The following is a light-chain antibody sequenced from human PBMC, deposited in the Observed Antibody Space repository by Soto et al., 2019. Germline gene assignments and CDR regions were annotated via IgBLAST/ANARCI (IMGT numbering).Light chain of an antibody. CDR1: QSVDDSY. Sequence: EIVLTQSPVTLSLSPGERATLSCRASQSVDDSYLAWYQQKPGQAPRLLIYSASGRATGIPDRFSGSGSGTDFTLTISRLEPEDFATYYCQQYNSYPYTFGQGTKLEIK. CDR2: SAS. CDR3: QQYNSYPYT. J-gene: IGKJ2*01. V-gene: IGKV3-20*01.